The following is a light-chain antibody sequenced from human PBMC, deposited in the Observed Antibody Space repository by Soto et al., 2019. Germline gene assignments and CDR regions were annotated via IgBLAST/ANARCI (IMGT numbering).Light chain of an antibody. Sequence: DILMTQSPSTLSASVGDRVTITCRASQSISTWLAWYQQKPGKVPKLLIYQASTLETGVPSGFSGSGSGTEFSLTSSSRQPDDFATYFCQEYNTYSETFGHGTKLESK. J-gene: IGKJ2*01. V-gene: IGKV1-5*03. CDR3: QEYNTYSET. CDR2: QAS. CDR1: QSISTW.